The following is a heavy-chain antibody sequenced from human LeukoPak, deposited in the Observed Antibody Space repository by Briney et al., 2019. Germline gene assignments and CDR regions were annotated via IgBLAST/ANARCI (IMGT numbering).Heavy chain of an antibody. CDR3: AIDGLYSSSWLGDY. Sequence: PGGSLRLSCAASGFTVSSNYMSWVRQAPGKGLEWVSDIYSGGSTYYADSVKGRFTISRDNSKNTLYLQMNSLRAEDTAVYYCAIDGLYSSSWLGDYWGQGTLVTVSS. CDR2: IYSGGST. J-gene: IGHJ4*02. V-gene: IGHV3-66*01. CDR1: GFTVSSNY. D-gene: IGHD6-13*01.